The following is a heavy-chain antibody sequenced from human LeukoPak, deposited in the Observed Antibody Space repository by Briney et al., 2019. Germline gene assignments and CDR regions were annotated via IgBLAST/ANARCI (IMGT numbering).Heavy chain of an antibody. D-gene: IGHD2-2*01. CDR2: ISSSGSTI. Sequence: GGSLRLSCAASGFTFSDYYMSWIRQAPGKGLEWVSYISSSGSTIYYADSVKGRFTISRDNAKNSLYLQMNSLRAEDTAVYYCARVVVPAAISRTFFDYWGQGTLVTVSS. CDR3: ARVVVPAAISRTFFDY. V-gene: IGHV3-11*04. CDR1: GFTFSDYY. J-gene: IGHJ4*02.